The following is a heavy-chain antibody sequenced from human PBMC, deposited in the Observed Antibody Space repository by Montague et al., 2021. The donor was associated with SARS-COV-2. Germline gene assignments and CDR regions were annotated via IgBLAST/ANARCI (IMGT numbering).Heavy chain of an antibody. CDR1: GFTFSYFE. Sequence: SLRLSCVASGFTFSYFEMNWVRQAPGKGLEWISYISGAGTTIYYSDSXKGRFTISRDNAKNSLYLQMNSLRAEDTAVYYCARDLVVTDGISDYWGQGTLVTVSS. J-gene: IGHJ4*02. D-gene: IGHD2-8*02. V-gene: IGHV3-48*03. CDR2: ISGAGTTI. CDR3: ARDLVVTDGISDY.